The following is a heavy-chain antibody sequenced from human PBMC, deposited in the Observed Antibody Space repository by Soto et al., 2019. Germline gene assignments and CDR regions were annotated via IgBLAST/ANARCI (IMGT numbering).Heavy chain of an antibody. J-gene: IGHJ4*02. V-gene: IGHV3-23*01. CDR3: AKDLYYYDS. Sequence: EVQLLGAGGGLVQPGGSLRLSCAASGFTFSSYAMTWVRQAPGKGLEWVSGISGSGGSTYYADSVKGRFTISRDNSKKTLDLQMSSLGAEDTAVYYCAKDLYYYDSWGQGPLVTVSS. CDR1: GFTFSSYA. CDR2: ISGSGGST.